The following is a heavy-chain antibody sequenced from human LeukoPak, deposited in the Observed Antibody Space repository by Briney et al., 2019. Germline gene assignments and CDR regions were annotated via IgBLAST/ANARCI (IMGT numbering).Heavy chain of an antibody. CDR3: ARDKRITGTTVGMDV. V-gene: IGHV4-4*02. Sequence: PSGTLSLTCAVSGGSISSTNWWNWVRQPPGKGLEWIGQIYHSGSTNYNPSLKSRVTMSVDKSKNQFSLKLSSVTAADMAIYYCARDKRITGTTVGMDVWGQGTTVTVSS. J-gene: IGHJ6*02. D-gene: IGHD1/OR15-1a*01. CDR1: GGSISSTNW. CDR2: IYHSGST.